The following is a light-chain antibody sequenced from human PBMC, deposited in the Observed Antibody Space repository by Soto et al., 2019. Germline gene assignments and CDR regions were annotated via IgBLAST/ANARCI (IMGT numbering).Light chain of an antibody. CDR1: QSVSNNY. J-gene: IGKJ1*01. CDR2: GAS. CDR3: QQYGNSRT. V-gene: IGKV3-20*01. Sequence: EIVMTQSPATLSVSPGERATLSCRASQSVSNNYLAWYQQKPGQAPRLLIYGASSRATGIPDRFSGSGSGTDFTLTISRLEPEDFAVYYCQQYGNSRTFGQGTKVDIK.